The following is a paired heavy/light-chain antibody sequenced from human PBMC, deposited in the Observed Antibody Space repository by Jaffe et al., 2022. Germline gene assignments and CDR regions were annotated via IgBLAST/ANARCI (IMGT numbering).Light chain of an antibody. Sequence: QSVLTQPPSVSAAPGQKVTISCSGSSSNIGNNYVSWYQQLPGTAPKLLIYDNNKRPSGIPDRFSGSKSGTSATLGITGLQTGDEADYYCGTWDSSLSAAVFGGGTKLTVL. CDR2: DNN. CDR1: SSNIGNNY. V-gene: IGLV1-51*01. CDR3: GTWDSSLSAAV. J-gene: IGLJ3*02.
Heavy chain of an antibody. Sequence: QVQLQQWGAGLLKPSETLSLSCAVYGGSFSGYYWIWIRQPPGKGLEWIGEINHSGSTNYNPSLKSRVIISIDTSKNQFSLKLSSVTAADTAVYYCARGRSWYCSGGSCYSKDFDYWGQGTLVTVSS. D-gene: IGHD2-15*01. J-gene: IGHJ4*02. V-gene: IGHV4-34*01. CDR3: ARGRSWYCSGGSCYSKDFDY. CDR2: INHSGST. CDR1: GGSFSGYY.